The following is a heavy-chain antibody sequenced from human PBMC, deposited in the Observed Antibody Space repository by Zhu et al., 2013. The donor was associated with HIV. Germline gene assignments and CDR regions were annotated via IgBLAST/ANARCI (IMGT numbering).Heavy chain of an antibody. J-gene: IGHJ6*03. Sequence: QVQLVQSGAEVQKPGASVKVSCKASGYTFTNYGVSWVRQAPGQGLEWMGWISAYNGDTKYAQKFQGRVTMTTEASTSTAYMELRSLKSDDTAVYYCARADLVVVHCIYYYYYYYMDSGAKGPRSPSP. CDR1: GYTFTNYG. CDR2: ISAYNGDT. CDR3: ARADLVVVHCIYYYYYYYMDS. D-gene: IGHD2-2*01. V-gene: IGHV1-18*01.